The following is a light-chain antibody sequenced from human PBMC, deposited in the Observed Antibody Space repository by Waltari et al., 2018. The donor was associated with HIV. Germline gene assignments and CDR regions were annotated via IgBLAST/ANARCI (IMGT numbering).Light chain of an antibody. Sequence: DIVMTQSPLSLAVTPGEPASISCRSSQSLLYNNAYNYLDWYLQKPGQPPKLLIYWASTRESGVPDRFSGSGSGTDFTLTISSLQAEDVAVYYCQQYYSTPWTFGQGTKVEI. CDR2: WAS. J-gene: IGKJ1*01. CDR1: QSLLYNNAYNY. CDR3: QQYYSTPWT. V-gene: IGKV4-1*01.